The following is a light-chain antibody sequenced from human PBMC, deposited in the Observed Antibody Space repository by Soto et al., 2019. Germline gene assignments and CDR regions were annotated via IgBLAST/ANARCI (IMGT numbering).Light chain of an antibody. J-gene: IGLJ2*01. V-gene: IGLV2-14*01. CDR1: SSDVGGYNY. Sequence: QSALTQPASVSGSPRQSITISCTGTSSDVGGYNYVSWYQQHPGKAPKLMIYDVSNRPSGVSNRFSGSKSGNTASLTISGLQAEDEADYYCSSYTSSSTQVFGGGTKLTVL. CDR3: SSYTSSSTQV. CDR2: DVS.